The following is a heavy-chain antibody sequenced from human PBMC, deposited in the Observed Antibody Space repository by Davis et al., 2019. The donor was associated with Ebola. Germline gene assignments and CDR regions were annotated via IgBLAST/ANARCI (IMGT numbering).Heavy chain of an antibody. Sequence: PGGSLRLSCAASGFTFSGSAMHWVRQASGKGLEWVGRIRSKANSYATAYAASVKGRFTISRDDSKNTAYLQMNSLKTEDTAVYYCTTTMVQGVMTYDYWGQGTLVTVSS. CDR2: IRSKANSYAT. V-gene: IGHV3-73*01. D-gene: IGHD3-10*01. CDR1: GFTFSGSA. CDR3: TTTMVQGVMTYDY. J-gene: IGHJ4*02.